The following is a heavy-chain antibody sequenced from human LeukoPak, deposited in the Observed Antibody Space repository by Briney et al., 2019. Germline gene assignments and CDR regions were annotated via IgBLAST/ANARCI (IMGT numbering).Heavy chain of an antibody. D-gene: IGHD3-22*01. J-gene: IGHJ4*02. V-gene: IGHV4-38-2*02. Sequence: PSETLSLTCTVSGYSISSGYYWGWIRQPPGKGLESIGTIYRSGSTYYNPSLKSRVTISVDTSKNKFSLKLSSVTAADTALYYCARGRGDSSGSLFDYWGQGSLVTVSS. CDR2: IYRSGST. CDR3: ARGRGDSSGSLFDY. CDR1: GYSISSGYY.